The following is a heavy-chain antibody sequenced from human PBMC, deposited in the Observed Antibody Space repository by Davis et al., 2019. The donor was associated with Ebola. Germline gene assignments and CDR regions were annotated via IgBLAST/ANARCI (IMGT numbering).Heavy chain of an antibody. CDR2: ISGSGGST. CDR3: AKSFSSSPRLRYYYGMDV. CDR1: GFTFGDYN. V-gene: IGHV3-23*01. Sequence: GGSLRLSCAASGFTFGDYNMNWVRQAPGKGLEWVSAISGSGGSTYYADSVKGRFTISRDNSKNTLYLQMNSLRAEDTAVYYCAKSFSSSPRLRYYYGMDVWGQGTTVTVSS. J-gene: IGHJ6*02. D-gene: IGHD6-6*01.